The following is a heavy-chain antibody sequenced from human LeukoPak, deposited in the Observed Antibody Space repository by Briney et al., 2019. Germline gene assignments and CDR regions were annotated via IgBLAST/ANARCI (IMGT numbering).Heavy chain of an antibody. Sequence: GGSLRLSCAASGFTFSSYWMHWVRQVPGKGLAWVARINPGGSSITYADSVKGRFTISRDNAKNTLYLQMDSLRAEDTAVYYCTTGIGNYYYYWGQGTLVTVAS. J-gene: IGHJ4*02. CDR2: INPGGSSI. D-gene: IGHD3-10*01. CDR1: GFTFSSYW. V-gene: IGHV3-74*01. CDR3: TTGIGNYYYY.